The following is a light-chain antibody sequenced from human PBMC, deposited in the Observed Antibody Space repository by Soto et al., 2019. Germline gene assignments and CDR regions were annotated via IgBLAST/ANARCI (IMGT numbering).Light chain of an antibody. V-gene: IGLV1-40*01. Sequence: QSVLTQPPSVSGAPGQRITISCTGSSSNIGAGYDVHWYQHLPGAAPKLLMYDNTNRPSGVPDRFSGAKSGTSASLAISGLQAEDEATYYCQSYDSSTGVFGGGTQLTV. CDR1: SSNIGAGYD. CDR3: QSYDSSTGV. J-gene: IGLJ3*02. CDR2: DNT.